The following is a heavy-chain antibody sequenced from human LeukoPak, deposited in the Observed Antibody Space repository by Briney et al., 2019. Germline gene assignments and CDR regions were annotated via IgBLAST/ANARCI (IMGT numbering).Heavy chain of an antibody. CDR2: ISTTSTYI. V-gene: IGHV3-21*06. CDR3: ASAGTCSSTSCDGGIEY. Sequence: KPGGSLRLSCAASGFAFSSYNMKWVRQAPGKGLEWVSFISTTSTYIYYADSVKGRFTVSRDNSKNLLYLQMDSLRVEDTAVYYCASAGTCSSTSCDGGIEYWGQGTLVTVSS. D-gene: IGHD2-2*01. J-gene: IGHJ4*02. CDR1: GFAFSSYN.